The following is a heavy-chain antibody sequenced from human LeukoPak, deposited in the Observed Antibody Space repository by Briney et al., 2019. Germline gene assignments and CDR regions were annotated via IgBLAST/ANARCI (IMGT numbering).Heavy chain of an antibody. CDR2: IYYSGST. CDR1: GGSISSYY. CDR3: APLRPYYDILTGYYYYYGMDV. Sequence: SETLSLTCTVSGGSISSYYWSWIRQPPGKGLEWIGYIYYSGSTNYNPSLKSRVTISVDTSKNQFSLKLSSVTAADTAVYYCAPLRPYYDILTGYYYYYGMDVWGQGTTVTVSS. D-gene: IGHD3-9*01. J-gene: IGHJ6*02. V-gene: IGHV4-59*08.